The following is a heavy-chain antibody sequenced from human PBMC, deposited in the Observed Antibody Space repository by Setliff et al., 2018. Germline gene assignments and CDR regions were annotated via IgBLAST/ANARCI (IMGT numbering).Heavy chain of an antibody. D-gene: IGHD1-26*01. J-gene: IGHJ4*02. CDR1: GGSISSGTYY. Sequence: PSETLSLTCTVSGGSISSGTYYWSWIRQPAGKGLEWIGRLHTSGSIDYNPSLKSRVTISVDTSKNQFSLRLRSVTAADTAAYFCARDNTMVGATDYWGLGTLVTVSS. CDR2: LHTSGSI. V-gene: IGHV4-61*02. CDR3: ARDNTMVGATDY.